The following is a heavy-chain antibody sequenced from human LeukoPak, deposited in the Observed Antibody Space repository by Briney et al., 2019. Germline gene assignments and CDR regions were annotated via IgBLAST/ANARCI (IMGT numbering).Heavy chain of an antibody. CDR3: ARASVVVVAATQGGPYYYYYYGMDV. Sequence: SETLSLTCTVSGGSISSYYWSWIRQPPGKGLEWIGYIYYSGSTNYNPSLKSRVTISVDTSKNQFSLKLSSVTAADTAVYYCARASVVVVAATQGGPYYYYYYGMDVWGQGTTVTVSS. V-gene: IGHV4-59*01. CDR2: IYYSGST. J-gene: IGHJ6*02. CDR1: GGSISSYY. D-gene: IGHD2-15*01.